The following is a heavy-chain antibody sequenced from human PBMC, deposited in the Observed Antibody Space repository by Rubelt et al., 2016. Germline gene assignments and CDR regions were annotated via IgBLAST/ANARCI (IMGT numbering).Heavy chain of an antibody. CDR3: ARGIRAILYYGMDV. V-gene: IGHV4-39*07. CDR1: GGSISSSSYY. CDR2: INHSGST. D-gene: IGHD3-3*02. Sequence: QLQLQESGPGLVKPSETLSLTCTVSGGSISSSSYYWGWIRQPPGKGLEWIGEINHSGSTNYNPSLKSRCTISVDPSKNQFSLKLSSVTAADTAVYYCARGIRAILYYGMDVWGQGTTVTVSS. J-gene: IGHJ6*02.